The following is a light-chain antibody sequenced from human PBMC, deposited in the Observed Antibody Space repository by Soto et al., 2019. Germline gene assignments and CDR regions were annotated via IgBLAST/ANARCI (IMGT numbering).Light chain of an antibody. CDR1: QSISNH. CDR3: QQCYSRTPK. J-gene: IGKJ1*01. CDR2: AAS. Sequence: RLTHPLASLSCTLQYRGIITFWASQSISNHLNWYQQKPGKAPKLLIFAASSLQSGVPSRFSGSRSGPDFTLTISRLQPEDFATYYCQQCYSRTPKFCEGTKLEIK. V-gene: IGKV1-39*01.